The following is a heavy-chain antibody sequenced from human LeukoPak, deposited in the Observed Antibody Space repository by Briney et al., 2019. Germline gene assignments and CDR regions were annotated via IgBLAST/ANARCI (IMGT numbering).Heavy chain of an antibody. CDR1: GFTFSSYW. D-gene: IGHD3-10*02. V-gene: IGHV3-74*01. Sequence: GGSLRLSCAASGFTFSSYWMHWVRQAPGKGLVWVSRINSDGSSTNYADSVKGRFTSSRDNDKNTLYLQMNSLRAEDTAVYYCARGYSVREDYWGQGTLVTVSS. J-gene: IGHJ4*02. CDR2: INSDGSST. CDR3: ARGYSVREDY.